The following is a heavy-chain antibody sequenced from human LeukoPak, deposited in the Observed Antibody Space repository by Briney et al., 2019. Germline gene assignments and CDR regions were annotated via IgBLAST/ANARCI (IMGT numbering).Heavy chain of an antibody. CDR1: GNYW. V-gene: IGHV3-74*01. CDR2: INGDGSWT. J-gene: IGHJ4*02. CDR3: ARGPTFGLGDY. Sequence: PGGSLRLSCAASGNYWMHWVRQAPGKGLVWVSHINGDGSWTTYADSVKGRFTISKDNAKNTVYLQMNSLRAEDTAVYYCARGPTFGLGDYWGQGTLVTVSS. D-gene: IGHD3/OR15-3a*01.